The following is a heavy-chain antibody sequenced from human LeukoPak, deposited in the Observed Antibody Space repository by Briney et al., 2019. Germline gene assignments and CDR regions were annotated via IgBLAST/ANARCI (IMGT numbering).Heavy chain of an antibody. V-gene: IGHV3-23*01. CDR1: GFTFSSYA. Sequence: GGSLRLSCAAPGFTFSSYAMSWVRQAPGKGLEWVSATSGSGGSTYYADSVKGRFTFSRDNSKNTLYLQMNSLRAEDTAVYYCAKDLGRYFGSFYYYCGMDVWGQGTTVTVSS. J-gene: IGHJ6*02. D-gene: IGHD3-9*01. CDR3: AKDLGRYFGSFYYYCGMDV. CDR2: TSGSGGST.